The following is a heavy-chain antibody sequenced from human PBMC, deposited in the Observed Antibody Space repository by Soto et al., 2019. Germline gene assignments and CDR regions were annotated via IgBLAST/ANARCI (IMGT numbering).Heavy chain of an antibody. D-gene: IGHD3-10*01. CDR3: ARDQALLWVDGSGSYYPY. Sequence: QVQLVESGGGVVQPGRSLRLSCAASGFTFSSYAMHWVRQAPGKGLEWVAVISYDGSNKYYADSVKGRFTISRDNSKNTLYLQMNSLRAEDTAVYYCARDQALLWVDGSGSYYPYWGQGTLVTVSS. J-gene: IGHJ4*02. V-gene: IGHV3-30-3*01. CDR2: ISYDGSNK. CDR1: GFTFSSYA.